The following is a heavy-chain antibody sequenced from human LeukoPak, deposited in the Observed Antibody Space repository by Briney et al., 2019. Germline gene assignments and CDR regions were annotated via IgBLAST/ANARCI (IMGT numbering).Heavy chain of an antibody. CDR1: GYTFTGYY. V-gene: IGHV1-2*02. Sequence: WASVKVSCKASGYTFTGYYMHWVRQAPGQGLEWMGWINPNSGGTNYAQKFQGRVTMTRDTSISTAYMELRSLRSDDTAVYYCAREGCTNGVCYTGLYYMDVWGKGTTVTVSS. CDR2: INPNSGGT. CDR3: AREGCTNGVCYTGLYYMDV. J-gene: IGHJ6*03. D-gene: IGHD2-8*01.